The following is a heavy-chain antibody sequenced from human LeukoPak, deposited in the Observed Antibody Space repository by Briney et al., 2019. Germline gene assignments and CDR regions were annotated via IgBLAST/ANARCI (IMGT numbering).Heavy chain of an antibody. CDR3: TKDPNGDYIGALDP. J-gene: IGHJ5*02. V-gene: IGHV3-23*01. CDR2: ITGGHYAT. Sequence: SGGFLRLSCAASGFSFSSFAMTWVRQAPGKGLEWVSSITGGHYATYNTDSVKGRFTISRDNAKNTLYLQMNSLRADDTAIYYCTKDPNGDYIGALDPWGQGTLVTVSS. CDR1: GFSFSSFA. D-gene: IGHD4-17*01.